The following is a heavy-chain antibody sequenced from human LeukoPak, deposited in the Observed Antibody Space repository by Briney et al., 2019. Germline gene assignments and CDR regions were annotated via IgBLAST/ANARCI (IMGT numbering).Heavy chain of an antibody. CDR1: GFTFTNYA. CDR3: GKDPNGDYVGTFDM. J-gene: IGHJ3*02. CDR2: ISGSGGST. D-gene: IGHD4-23*01. Sequence: GGSLRLSCAASGFTFTNYAMIWVRQAPGRGLEWVSVISGSGGSTYYADSVKGRFTISRDNSKNTLFLQVNSLRAEDTAVYYCGKDPNGDYVGTFDMWGQGTMVTVSP. V-gene: IGHV3-23*01.